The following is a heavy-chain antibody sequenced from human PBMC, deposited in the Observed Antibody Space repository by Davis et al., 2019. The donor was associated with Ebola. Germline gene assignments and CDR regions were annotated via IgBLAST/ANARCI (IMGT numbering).Heavy chain of an antibody. J-gene: IGHJ4*02. D-gene: IGHD4-17*01. Sequence: AASVKVSCKASGYTFTTYVISWVRQAPGQGLEWMGWTSAYNGNTNYAQKLQGRVTMTTDTSTSTAYMELRSLRSDDTAVYYCARDFSYDYADYWGQGTLVTVSS. V-gene: IGHV1-18*01. CDR2: TSAYNGNT. CDR3: ARDFSYDYADY. CDR1: GYTFTTYV.